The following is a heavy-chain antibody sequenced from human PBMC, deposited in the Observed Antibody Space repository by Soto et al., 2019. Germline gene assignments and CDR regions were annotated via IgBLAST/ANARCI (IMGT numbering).Heavy chain of an antibody. J-gene: IGHJ4*02. Sequence: ASVKVSCKASGYTFTSYGIIWVRQAPGQGLEWIGWISAYNGNTNYAQKLQGTVTMTTDTSTSTAYMELRSLRSDDTAVYSCARFSWNSNGNGRGRSGYWGQGTLVTVSS. V-gene: IGHV1-18*04. CDR2: ISAYNGNT. D-gene: IGHD1-20*01. CDR3: ARFSWNSNGNGRGRSGY. CDR1: GYTFTSYG.